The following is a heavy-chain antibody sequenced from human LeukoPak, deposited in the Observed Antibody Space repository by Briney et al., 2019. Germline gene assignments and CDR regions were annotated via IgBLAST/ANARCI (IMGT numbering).Heavy chain of an antibody. Sequence: ASVKVSCKASGDTFTDYYIHWVRQAPGQGLEWMGWISPKSGDTNYAQRFQGRVTMARDTSISTAYMELSSLRSDDTALYYCARDGNFDGWGQGTLVTVS. CDR2: ISPKSGDT. J-gene: IGHJ4*02. CDR1: GDTFTDYY. V-gene: IGHV1-2*02. CDR3: ARDGNFDG. D-gene: IGHD2-15*01.